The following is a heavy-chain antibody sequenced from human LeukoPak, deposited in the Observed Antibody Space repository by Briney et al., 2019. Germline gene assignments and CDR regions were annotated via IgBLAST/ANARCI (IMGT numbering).Heavy chain of an antibody. V-gene: IGHV3-33*01. CDR2: IWYDGSNK. J-gene: IGHJ4*02. D-gene: IGHD6-13*01. CDR1: GFTFSSYG. CDR3: AREPTYSSSWYYFDY. Sequence: GRSLRLSCAASGFTFSSYGMHGVRQAPGKGLEWVAVIWYDGSNKYYADSVKGRFTISRDNSKNTLYLQMNSLRAEDTAVYYCAREPTYSSSWYYFDYWGQGTLVTVSS.